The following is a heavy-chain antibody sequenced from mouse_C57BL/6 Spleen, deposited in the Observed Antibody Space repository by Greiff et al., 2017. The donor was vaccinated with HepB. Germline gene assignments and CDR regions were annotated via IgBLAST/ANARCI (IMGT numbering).Heavy chain of an antibody. V-gene: IGHV1-69*01. CDR2: IDPSDSYT. D-gene: IGHD1-1*01. J-gene: IGHJ1*03. CDR3: ANNYYGSSYGVPCYFDV. Sequence: QVQLQQPGAELVMPGASVKLSCKASGYTFTSYWMHWVKQRPGQGLEWIGEIDPSDSYTNYNQKFKGKSTLTVDKSSSTAYMQLSSLTSEDSAVYYCANNYYGSSYGVPCYFDVWGTGPRSPSPQ. CDR1: GYTFTSYW.